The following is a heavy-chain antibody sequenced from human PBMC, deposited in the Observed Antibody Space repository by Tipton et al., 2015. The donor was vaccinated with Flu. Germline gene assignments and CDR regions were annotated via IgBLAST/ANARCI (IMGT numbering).Heavy chain of an antibody. CDR1: GFSLSSSYA. J-gene: IGHJ4*02. D-gene: IGHD4-17*01. CDR3: VRDASTRPHDSGDHAVGY. CDR2: VSYDGSNK. Sequence: SLRLSCAASGFSLSSSYAMHWVRQAPGKGLEWVAVVSYDGSNKYYEDSVRGRFTIYRDNAMNTLYLQMNSLRAEDTAVYYCVRDASTRPHDSGDHAVGYWGQGTLVTVSS. V-gene: IGHV3-30*04.